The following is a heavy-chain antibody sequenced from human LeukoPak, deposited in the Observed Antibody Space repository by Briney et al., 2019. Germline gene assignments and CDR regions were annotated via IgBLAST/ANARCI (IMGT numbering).Heavy chain of an antibody. CDR3: ARGGTAVTFVNY. Sequence: ASVKVSCKASGYTFTGYYIHWVRQAPGQGVGWMGWINPNSGGTNYGQNFQGRVTMTRDTSITTAYMELSRLRSDDTAVYFCARGGTAVTFVNYWGQGTLVTVSS. D-gene: IGHD1/OR15-1a*01. V-gene: IGHV1-2*02. CDR2: INPNSGGT. J-gene: IGHJ4*02. CDR1: GYTFTGYY.